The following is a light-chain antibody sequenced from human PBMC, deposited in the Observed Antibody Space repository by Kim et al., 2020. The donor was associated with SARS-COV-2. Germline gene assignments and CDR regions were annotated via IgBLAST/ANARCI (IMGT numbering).Light chain of an antibody. CDR1: KLGDKY. CDR2: QDN. CDR3: QAWDTTSVV. Sequence: VAPGQTASITCSGDKLGDKYACWYQQKPGQSPVLVIYQDNKRPSGIPERFSGSNSGNTATLTISGTQAMDEADYYCQAWDTTSVVFGGGTQLTVL. J-gene: IGLJ2*01. V-gene: IGLV3-1*01.